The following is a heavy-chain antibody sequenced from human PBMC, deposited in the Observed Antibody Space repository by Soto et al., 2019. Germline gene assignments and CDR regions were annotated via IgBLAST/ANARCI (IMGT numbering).Heavy chain of an antibody. CDR1: GYSISSGYY. J-gene: IGHJ4*02. CDR3: ARDRPYSSSWYSKDYFDY. V-gene: IGHV4-38-2*02. CDR2: IYHSGST. D-gene: IGHD6-13*01. Sequence: SETLSLTCAVSGYSISSGYYWGWIRQPPGKGLEWIGSIYHSGSTYYNPSLKSRVTISVDTSKNQFSLKLSSVTAADTAVYYCARDRPYSSSWYSKDYFDYWGQGTLVTSPQ.